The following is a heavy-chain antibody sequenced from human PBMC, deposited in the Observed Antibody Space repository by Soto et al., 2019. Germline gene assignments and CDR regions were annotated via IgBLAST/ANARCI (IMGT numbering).Heavy chain of an antibody. CDR3: ARSPIFDP. CDR2: INHSGST. Sequence: SETLSLTCAVYGGSFSGYYWSWIRQPPGKGLEWIGEINHSGSTNYNPSLKSRVTISVDTSKNQFSLKLSSVTAADTAVYYCARSPIFDPWGQGTLVTVSS. J-gene: IGHJ5*02. V-gene: IGHV4-34*01. CDR1: GGSFSGYY.